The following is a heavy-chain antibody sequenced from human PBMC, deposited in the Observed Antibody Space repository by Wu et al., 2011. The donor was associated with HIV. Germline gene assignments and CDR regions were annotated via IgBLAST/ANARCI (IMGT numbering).Heavy chain of an antibody. J-gene: IGHJ6*02. V-gene: IGHV1-18*01. CDR3: ARDRRQLVFYYGMDV. CDR1: GGAFTNSA. Sequence: QVQPVQXGSEVKKPGSSVKVSCKASGGAFTNSALSWVRQAPGQGLEWMGGISAYNGNTNYAQKLQGRVTMTTETSTSTVYMELRSLRSDDTAVYYCARDRRQLVFYYGMDVWGQGATVTVSS. CDR2: ISAYNGNT. D-gene: IGHD6-13*01.